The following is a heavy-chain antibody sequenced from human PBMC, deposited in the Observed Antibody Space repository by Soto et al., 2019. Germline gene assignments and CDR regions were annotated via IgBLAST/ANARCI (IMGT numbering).Heavy chain of an antibody. Sequence: EVQLLESEGGLVRPGGSLRLSCAASGFTFSSYAMSWVRQAPGKGLEWVSGISGSGGSTYYADSVKGRFTISRDNSKYTLYLQMNSLRDEDTAVYYCAKAGGVTTFWYFDLWGRGALVAVSS. CDR2: ISGSGGST. CDR1: GFTFSSYA. J-gene: IGHJ2*01. CDR3: AKAGGVTTFWYFDL. V-gene: IGHV3-23*01. D-gene: IGHD4-17*01.